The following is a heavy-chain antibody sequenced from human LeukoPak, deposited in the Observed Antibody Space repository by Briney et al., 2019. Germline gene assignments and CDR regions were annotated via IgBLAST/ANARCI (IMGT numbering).Heavy chain of an antibody. CDR3: AKDSSETPYYFDY. V-gene: IGHV3-23*01. Sequence: GGSLRLSSAASGFTFSSYAMSWVRQAPAKGLEWVSALSGSGGSTYYADSVKGRFTISRDNSRTPLYLQMNSLRAEDTAVYYCAKDSSETPYYFDYWGQGTLVTVSS. J-gene: IGHJ4*02. CDR2: LSGSGGST. CDR1: GFTFSSYA.